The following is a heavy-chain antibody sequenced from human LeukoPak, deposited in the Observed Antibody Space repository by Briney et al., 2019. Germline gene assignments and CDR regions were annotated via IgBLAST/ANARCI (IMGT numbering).Heavy chain of an antibody. D-gene: IGHD1-26*01. V-gene: IGHV1-69*05. CDR3: ARGDSGSYVPFDY. CDR1: GGTFSSYA. J-gene: IGHJ4*02. Sequence: GASVKVSCKASGGTFSSYAISWVRQAPGQGLEWMGRIIPIFGTANYAQKFQGRVTITTDESTSTAYVELSSLRSEDTAVYYCARGDSGSYVPFDYWGQGTLVTVSS. CDR2: IIPIFGTA.